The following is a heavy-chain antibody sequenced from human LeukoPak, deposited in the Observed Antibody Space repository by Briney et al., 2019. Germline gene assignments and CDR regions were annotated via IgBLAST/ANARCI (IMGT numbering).Heavy chain of an antibody. CDR2: INPHSGGT. J-gene: IGHJ4*02. Sequence: GASVTVSCKASGYTFTAYYIHWVRQAPGQGLEWMGWINPHSGGTNYAQKFQGRVTITADKSTSTAYMELSSLRSEDTAVYYCARDLRSAAGIAAAGIDYWGQGTLVTVSS. CDR1: GYTFTAYY. V-gene: IGHV1-2*02. D-gene: IGHD6-13*01. CDR3: ARDLRSAAGIAAAGIDY.